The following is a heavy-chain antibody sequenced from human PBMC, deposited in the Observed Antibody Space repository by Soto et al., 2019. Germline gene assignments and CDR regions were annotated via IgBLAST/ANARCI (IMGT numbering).Heavy chain of an antibody. CDR3: AKDWPGTSSVTSDY. J-gene: IGHJ4*02. Sequence: EVHLLESGGTLVQPGGSLRLSCAASGFDFSSYAMTWVRQAPGKGLEWVSGITYRGDTTYYADAVKGRFTISRDNSRNTVYLQMNSLRDDDTAMYYCAKDWPGTSSVTSDYWGQGTVVTVSS. CDR1: GFDFSSYA. CDR2: ITYRGDTT. D-gene: IGHD4-17*01. V-gene: IGHV3-23*01.